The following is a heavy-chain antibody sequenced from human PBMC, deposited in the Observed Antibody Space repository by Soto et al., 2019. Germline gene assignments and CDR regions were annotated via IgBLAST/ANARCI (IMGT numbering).Heavy chain of an antibody. Sequence: SVYGSCKASGGTFSSYAIRWVRQAPGQGLEWMGGIIPIFGTANYAQKFQGRVTITADKSTSTAYMELSSLRSEDTAVYYCARDRLDSSGYSPFDYWGQGTLVTVSS. D-gene: IGHD3-22*01. CDR1: GGTFSSYA. V-gene: IGHV1-69*06. CDR3: ARDRLDSSGYSPFDY. CDR2: IIPIFGTA. J-gene: IGHJ4*02.